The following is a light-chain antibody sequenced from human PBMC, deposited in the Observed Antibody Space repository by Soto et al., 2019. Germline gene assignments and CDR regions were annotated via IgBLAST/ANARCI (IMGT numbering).Light chain of an antibody. J-gene: IGKJ5*01. CDR3: QQSYSTSIT. V-gene: IGKV1-39*01. CDR2: AAS. Sequence: DIQMTQTPSTLSASVGDRVTINCRASQNVNDYLAWYQQKPGKAPKLLIYAASSLQSGVPSRFSGSGSGTDFTLTISSLQPEDFATYYCQQSYSTSITFGQGTRLEIK. CDR1: QNVNDY.